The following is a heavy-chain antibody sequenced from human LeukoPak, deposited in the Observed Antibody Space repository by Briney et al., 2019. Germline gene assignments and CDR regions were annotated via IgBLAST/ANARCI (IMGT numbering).Heavy chain of an antibody. Sequence: GGSLRLFCAASGLTFSNNWMTWVRQAPGKGLEWVASVKKDASEKYYVDSVKGRFTISRDNAKNSLYLQMSSLRVEDTAVYYCARGPPYGSRSDYFDYWGQGTLVTVSA. J-gene: IGHJ4*02. CDR1: GLTFSNNW. D-gene: IGHD3-10*01. CDR3: ARGPPYGSRSDYFDY. V-gene: IGHV3-7*01. CDR2: VKKDASEK.